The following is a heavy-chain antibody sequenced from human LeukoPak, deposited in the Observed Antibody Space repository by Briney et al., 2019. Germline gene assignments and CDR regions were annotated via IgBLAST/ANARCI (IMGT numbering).Heavy chain of an antibody. J-gene: IGHJ4*02. V-gene: IGHV1-2*06. CDR3: ARAARGYSYEFDY. CDR1: GYTFTGYC. D-gene: IGHD5-18*01. Sequence: GASVKVSCKASGYTFTGYCMHWVRQAPGQGLEWMGRINPNSGGTNYAQKFQGRVTMTRDTSISIAYMELSRLRSDDTAVYYCARAARGYSYEFDYWGQGTLVTVSS. CDR2: INPNSGGT.